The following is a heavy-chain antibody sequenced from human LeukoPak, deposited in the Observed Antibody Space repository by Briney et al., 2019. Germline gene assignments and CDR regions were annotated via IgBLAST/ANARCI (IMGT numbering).Heavy chain of an antibody. CDR3: ARNLGDC. CDR2: ISSGGDII. J-gene: IGHJ4*02. V-gene: IGHV3-11*01. Sequence: GGSLRLSCAASGFTFSDYQMTWIRQAPGKGLEWVSSISSGGDIIYYADSVKGRFTISRDNGKNSLYLQMNSLRAEDTAVYSCARNLGDCWGQGTLVTVSS. D-gene: IGHD3-16*01. CDR1: GFTFSDYQ.